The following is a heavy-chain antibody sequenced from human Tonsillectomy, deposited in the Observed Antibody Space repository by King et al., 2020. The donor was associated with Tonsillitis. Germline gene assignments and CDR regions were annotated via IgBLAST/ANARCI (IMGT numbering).Heavy chain of an antibody. CDR1: GYTFISYG. J-gene: IGHJ6*03. V-gene: IGHV1-18*01. CDR2: ISAYNGNT. Sequence: QLVQSGAEVKKPGASVKVSCKASGYTFISYGITWVRQAPGQGLEWMGWISAYNGNTNYAQKLQGRVTMTTDTSTSTAYMELRSLRSDDTAVYYCARDLWDCGAYYYYYYMDVWGKGTTVTVSS. CDR3: ARDLWDCGAYYYYYYMDV. D-gene: IGHD4/OR15-4a*01.